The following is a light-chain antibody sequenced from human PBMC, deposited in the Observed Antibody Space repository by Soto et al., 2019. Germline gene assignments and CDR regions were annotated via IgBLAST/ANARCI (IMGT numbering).Light chain of an antibody. V-gene: IGKV2-28*01. J-gene: IGKJ1*01. CDR1: QSLLHSNGYNY. Sequence: DIVMTQSPLSLPVTPGEPASISCRSSQSLLHSNGYNYLDWYLQKPGQSPQLLIYLGSNRASGGPDRFSGSGSGTDFTLKISRVEAEDVGVYYCMQALQTPRTFGQGTKVYIK. CDR3: MQALQTPRT. CDR2: LGS.